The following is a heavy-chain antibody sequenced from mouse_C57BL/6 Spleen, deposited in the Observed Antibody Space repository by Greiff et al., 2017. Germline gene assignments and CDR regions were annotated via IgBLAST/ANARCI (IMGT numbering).Heavy chain of an antibody. V-gene: IGHV3-6*01. Sequence: DVKLQESGPGLVKPSQSLSLTCSVTGYSITSGYYWNWIRQFPGNKLEWMGYISYDGSNNYNPSLKNRSSITRDTSKNQFFLKLNSVTTEDTATYYCARDYYDYDGFDYWGQGTTLTVSS. D-gene: IGHD2-4*01. CDR1: GYSITSGYY. J-gene: IGHJ2*01. CDR3: ARDYYDYDGFDY. CDR2: ISYDGSN.